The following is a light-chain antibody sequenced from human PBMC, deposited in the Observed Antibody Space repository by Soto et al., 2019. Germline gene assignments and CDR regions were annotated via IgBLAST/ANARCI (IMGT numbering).Light chain of an antibody. CDR2: RND. J-gene: IGLJ3*02. Sequence: QTVVTQPPSASATPGQRVIISCSGGSSNVGGNNVHWYQQFPGTALKLLIYRNDQRPSGVPERFSGSKSGTSASLAISGLRSEDEADYYCAAWDDSLRAWVFGGGTKLTVL. CDR3: AAWDDSLRAWV. V-gene: IGLV1-47*01. CDR1: SSNVGGNN.